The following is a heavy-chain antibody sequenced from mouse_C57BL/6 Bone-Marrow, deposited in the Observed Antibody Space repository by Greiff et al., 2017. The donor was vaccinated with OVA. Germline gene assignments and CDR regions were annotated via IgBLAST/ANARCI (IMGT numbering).Heavy chain of an antibody. D-gene: IGHD2-12*01. CDR3: ARKKQLRRGGHYAMDY. Sequence: QVQLQQSGPGLVQPSQRLSITCTVSGFSLTSYGVHWVRQSPGKGLEWLGVIWSGGSTDYNAAFISRLSISKDNSKSQVFFKMNSLQADDTAIYYCARKKQLRRGGHYAMDYWGQGTSVTVSS. CDR2: IWSGGST. CDR1: GFSLTSYG. V-gene: IGHV2-2*01. J-gene: IGHJ4*01.